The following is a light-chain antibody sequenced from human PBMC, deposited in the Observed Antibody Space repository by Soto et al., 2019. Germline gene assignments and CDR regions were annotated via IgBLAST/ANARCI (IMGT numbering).Light chain of an antibody. CDR3: CSYAGINDVV. J-gene: IGLJ2*01. CDR2: EVS. Sequence: QSVLTQPPSASGSPGQSVTISCTGTSSDVGGYNYVSWYQQHPGKAPKLMIYEVSKRPSGVPDRFSGSKSGNTASLTVSGLQADDEADYYCCSYAGINDVVFGGGTKLTVL. CDR1: SSDVGGYNY. V-gene: IGLV2-8*01.